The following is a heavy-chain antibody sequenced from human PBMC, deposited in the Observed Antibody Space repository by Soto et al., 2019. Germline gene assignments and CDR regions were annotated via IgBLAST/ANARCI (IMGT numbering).Heavy chain of an antibody. CDR1: GGTFSSYA. J-gene: IGHJ6*02. CDR2: IIPIFGTA. V-gene: IGHV1-69*06. CDR3: AREGSLLGYCSSTSCYRYGMDV. Sequence: QVQLVQSGAEVKKPGSSVKVSCKASGGTFSSYAISWVRQAPGQGLEWMGGIIPIFGTANYAQKFQGRVTITADKSTSTAYMELSSLRSEDTAVYYCAREGSLLGYCSSTSCYRYGMDVWGQGTTVTVS. D-gene: IGHD2-2*01.